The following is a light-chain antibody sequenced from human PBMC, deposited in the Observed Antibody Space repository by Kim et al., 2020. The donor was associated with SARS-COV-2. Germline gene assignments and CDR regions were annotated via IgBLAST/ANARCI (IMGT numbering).Light chain of an antibody. CDR1: QNIGRY. CDR2: AAS. CDR3: QQSYPTAT. Sequence: DIQMTQSPSSLSASVGDRVTITCRASQNIGRYLNWYQRKPGKAPKLLIYAASSLQSGVPPRFSGSGSGTDFPLPISSLHPKVFAIYYCQQSYPTATFGGGTKVDIK. V-gene: IGKV1-39*01. J-gene: IGKJ4*01.